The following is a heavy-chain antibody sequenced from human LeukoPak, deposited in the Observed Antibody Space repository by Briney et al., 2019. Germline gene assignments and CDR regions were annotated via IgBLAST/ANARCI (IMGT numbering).Heavy chain of an antibody. CDR2: IYFTGNYI. CDR3: ARGHSTSSRYFDY. CDR1: GFTFSRYS. Sequence: GGSLRLSCVTSGFTFSRYSMRWVRQAPGKGLEWVSSIYFTGNYISYADSVKGRFTISRDNAKNSLYLQMNSLRAEDTAVYYCARGHSTSSRYFDYWGQGTLVTVSS. D-gene: IGHD6-6*01. J-gene: IGHJ4*02. V-gene: IGHV3-21*01.